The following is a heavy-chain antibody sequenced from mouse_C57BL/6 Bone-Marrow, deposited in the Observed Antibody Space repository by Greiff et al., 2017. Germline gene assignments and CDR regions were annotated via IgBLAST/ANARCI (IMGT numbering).Heavy chain of an antibody. V-gene: IGHV1-81*01. Sequence: VQLQESGAELARPGASVKLSCKASGYTFTSYGISWVKQRTGQGLEWIGEIYPRSGNTYYNEKFKGKATLTADKSSSTAYMELRSLTTEDSAVYFWARWRLRRRYDYDMDYWGQGTSVTVSS. CDR1: GYTFTSYG. J-gene: IGHJ4*01. D-gene: IGHD2-4*01. CDR2: IYPRSGNT. CDR3: ARWRLRRRYDYDMDY.